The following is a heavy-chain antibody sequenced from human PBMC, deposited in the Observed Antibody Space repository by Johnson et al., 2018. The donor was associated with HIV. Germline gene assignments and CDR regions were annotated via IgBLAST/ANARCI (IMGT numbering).Heavy chain of an antibody. J-gene: IGHJ3*02. CDR3: ARDGPWLQSQRDAFDI. Sequence: QVQLVESGGGLVQPGRSLRLSCTASGFTFGDYALSWVRQAPGKGLEWVTFIRYDGIIKYYAESVKGRFTISRDNSKNTLSLQMNSLRAEDTAVYYCARDGPWLQSQRDAFDIWGQGTMVTVSS. D-gene: IGHD5-24*01. CDR2: IRYDGIIK. V-gene: IGHV3-30*02. CDR1: GFTFGDYA.